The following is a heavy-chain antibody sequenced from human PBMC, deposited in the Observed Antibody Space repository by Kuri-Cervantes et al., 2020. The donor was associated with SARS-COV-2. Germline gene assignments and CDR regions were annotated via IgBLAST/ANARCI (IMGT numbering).Heavy chain of an antibody. J-gene: IGHJ5*02. CDR1: GGSFSGYY. V-gene: IGHV4-34*01. Sequence: GSLRLSCAVYGGSFSGYYWSWIRQPPGKGLEWIGKINHSGSTNYNPSLKSRVTIPVDTSKNQFSLKLSSVTAADTAVYYCARRLCSSTSCYYYNWFDPWGQGTLVTVSS. D-gene: IGHD2-2*01. CDR2: INHSGST. CDR3: ARRLCSSTSCYYYNWFDP.